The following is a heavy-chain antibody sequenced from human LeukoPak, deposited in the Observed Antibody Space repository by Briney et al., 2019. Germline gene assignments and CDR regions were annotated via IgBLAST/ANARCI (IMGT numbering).Heavy chain of an antibody. Sequence: PSETLSLTCAVYGGSFSGYYWSWIRQPPGKGLEWIGEINHSGSTNYNPSLKSRVTISVDTSKNQFSLKLSSVTAADTAVYHCARGLAGWRPAIYFDYWGQGTLVTVSS. J-gene: IGHJ4*02. CDR1: GGSFSGYY. D-gene: IGHD2-2*01. CDR2: INHSGST. CDR3: ARGLAGWRPAIYFDY. V-gene: IGHV4-34*01.